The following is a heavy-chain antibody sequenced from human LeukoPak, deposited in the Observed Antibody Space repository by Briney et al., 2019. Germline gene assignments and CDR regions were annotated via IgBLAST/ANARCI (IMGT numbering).Heavy chain of an antibody. J-gene: IGHJ4*02. V-gene: IGHV4-38-2*01. CDR1: GYSISSGYY. CDR2: IYHSGST. D-gene: IGHD5-18*01. CDR3: ARGYSYGRFDY. Sequence: SETLSLTCAVSGYSISSGYYWGWIRQPPGKGLEWIGGIYHSGSTYYNPSLKSRVTISVDTSKNQFSLKLSSVTAADTAVYYCARGYSYGRFDYWGQGTLVTVSS.